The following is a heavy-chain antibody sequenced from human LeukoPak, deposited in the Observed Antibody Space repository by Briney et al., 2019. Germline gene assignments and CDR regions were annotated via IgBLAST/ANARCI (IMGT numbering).Heavy chain of an antibody. V-gene: IGHV3-15*01. CDR2: IKTKTDDGTT. D-gene: IGHD3-22*01. J-gene: IGHJ4*02. CDR1: GFTFRNAW. Sequence: GGSLRLSCARSGFTFRNAWMSWVRQAPGKGLEWVGRIKTKTDDGTTDYVAPVKGRFTTSRDDSKNTLYLQMNSLKTEDTAVYYCSTERFRYYDSSSPHRGYSDYWGQGTLVTVSS. CDR3: STERFRYYDSSSPHRGYSDY.